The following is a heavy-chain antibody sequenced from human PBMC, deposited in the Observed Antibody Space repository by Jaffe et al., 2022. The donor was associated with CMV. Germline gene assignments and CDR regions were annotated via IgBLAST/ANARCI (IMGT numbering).Heavy chain of an antibody. CDR1: GFILSSYW. Sequence: EVQLVESGGGLIQPGESLRLSCAASGFILSSYWMHWVREAPGKGLIWVSRISTDGSSASYADSVKGRFTISRDIGKNTLYLQMNSLRADDTAMYYCARSKGDHGNYEFVLAFDIWGQGTMVTVSA. D-gene: IGHD4-17*01. J-gene: IGHJ3*02. CDR3: ARSKGDHGNYEFVLAFDI. V-gene: IGHV3-74*01. CDR2: ISTDGSSA.